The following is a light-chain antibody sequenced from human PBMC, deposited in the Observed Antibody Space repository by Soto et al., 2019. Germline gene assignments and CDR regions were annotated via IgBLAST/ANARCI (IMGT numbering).Light chain of an antibody. V-gene: IGKV3-20*01. CDR3: QQYGASPWT. Sequence: DSVLTQSPGTLSLSPGERATLSCRASQSVRSSYLAWYQQRPGQAPRLLIYGASSRATGIPDRFSGSGSGTDFTLTISSLEPGDFAVYYCQQYGASPWTFGLGTKVDIK. J-gene: IGKJ1*01. CDR1: QSVRSSY. CDR2: GAS.